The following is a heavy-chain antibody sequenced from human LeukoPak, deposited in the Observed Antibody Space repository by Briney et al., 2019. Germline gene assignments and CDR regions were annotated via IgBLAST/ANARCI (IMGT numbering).Heavy chain of an antibody. V-gene: IGHV3-53*01. CDR3: ARYHTALNY. CDR2: IYRGGST. CDR1: GFSVSSDY. D-gene: IGHD5-18*01. J-gene: IGHJ4*02. Sequence: GGSLRLSCAASGFSVSSDYMTWVRQAPGKGLEWVSVIYRGGSTYYADSVKGRFTISRDNSKNTLYLQMNNVRVEDTAVYFCARYHTALNYWGQGTLVTASS.